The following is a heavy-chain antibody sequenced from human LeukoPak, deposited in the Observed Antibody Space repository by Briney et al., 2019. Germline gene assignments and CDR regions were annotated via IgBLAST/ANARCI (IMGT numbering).Heavy chain of an antibody. D-gene: IGHD6-13*01. J-gene: IGHJ4*02. CDR2: IFPGDSDT. Sequence: GESLKISCKASGYSFTSYWIGWVRQMPGKGLEWMGIIFPGDSDTRYSPSFQGQVTISADKSISTAYLQWSSLKASDTAMYYCARHLRYFSSSWYYFDYWGQGTLVTVSS. CDR1: GYSFTSYW. CDR3: ARHLRYFSSSWYYFDY. V-gene: IGHV5-51*01.